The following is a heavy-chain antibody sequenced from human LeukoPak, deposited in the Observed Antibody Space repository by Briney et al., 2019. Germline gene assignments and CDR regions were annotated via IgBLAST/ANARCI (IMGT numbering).Heavy chain of an antibody. CDR1: GFTFSNAW. CDR3: TTGTLTSDY. Sequence: SGGSLRLSCAASGFTFSNAWMSWVRQAPGKGLEWVGRIKSKSDGGTTDNAAPVKGRFTISKDDSKNTLYLQMNSLKTEDTGIYYCTTGTLTSDYWGQGTLVTVSS. V-gene: IGHV3-15*01. CDR2: IKSKSDGGTT. D-gene: IGHD4-17*01. J-gene: IGHJ4*02.